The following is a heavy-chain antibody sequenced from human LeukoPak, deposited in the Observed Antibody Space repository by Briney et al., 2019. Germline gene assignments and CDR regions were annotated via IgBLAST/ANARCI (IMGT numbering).Heavy chain of an antibody. Sequence: ASVKVSCKASGYTFTGYYMHWVRQAPGQGLEWMGWINPNSGGTNYAQKFQGWVTMTRDTSISTAYMELSRLRSDDTAVYYCARGGYYGSGSYYNEPLGVDYWGQGTLVTVSS. CDR3: ARGGYYGSGSYYNEPLGVDY. J-gene: IGHJ4*02. D-gene: IGHD3-10*01. CDR2: INPNSGGT. V-gene: IGHV1-2*04. CDR1: GYTFTGYY.